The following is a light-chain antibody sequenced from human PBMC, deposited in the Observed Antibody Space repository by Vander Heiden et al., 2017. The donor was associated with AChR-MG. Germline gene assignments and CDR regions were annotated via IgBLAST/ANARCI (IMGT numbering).Light chain of an antibody. CDR1: SSDVGGYDY. J-gene: IGLJ3*02. Sequence: QSALTQPASVSGFPGQSITISCTGTSSDVGGYDYVCWYQQHPGKAPKLMISGGSGRPLGISDRFSGSKSGNTASLTISGLQAEDEADYYCSSYTSSSTWVFGGGTKLTVL. CDR3: SSYTSSSTWV. CDR2: GGS. V-gene: IGLV2-14*03.